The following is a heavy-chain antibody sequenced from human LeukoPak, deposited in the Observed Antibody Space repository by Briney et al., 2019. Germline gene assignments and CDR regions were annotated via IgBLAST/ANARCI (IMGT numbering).Heavy chain of an antibody. CDR3: ARGGFGSRSHFDY. J-gene: IGHJ4*02. V-gene: IGHV1-8*01. CDR2: MNPNSGDT. CDR1: GYTFTSYD. Sequence: GASVKVSCKASGYTFTSYDINWVRQATGQGLEWMGWMNPNSGDTGYVQKFQGRVTMTRSTSISTAYMELSSLRSEDTAIYYCARGGFGSRSHFDYWGQGTLVTVPS. D-gene: IGHD3-10*01.